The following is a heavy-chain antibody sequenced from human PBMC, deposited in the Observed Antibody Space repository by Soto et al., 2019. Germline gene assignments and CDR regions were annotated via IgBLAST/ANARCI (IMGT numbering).Heavy chain of an antibody. D-gene: IGHD6-13*01. Sequence: GESLKISCAASGFTFSSYAMSWVRQAPGKGLEWVSAISGSGGSTYYADSVKGRFTISRDNSKNTLYLQMNSLRAEDTAVYYCAKGGSSWYEGSFDYWGQGTLVTVSS. CDR2: ISGSGGST. CDR3: AKGGSSWYEGSFDY. J-gene: IGHJ4*02. V-gene: IGHV3-23*01. CDR1: GFTFSSYA.